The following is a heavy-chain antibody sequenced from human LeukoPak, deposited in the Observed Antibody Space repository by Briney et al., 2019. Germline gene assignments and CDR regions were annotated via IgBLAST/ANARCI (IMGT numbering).Heavy chain of an antibody. V-gene: IGHV1-18*01. D-gene: IGHD6-19*01. J-gene: IGHJ4*02. CDR2: ISAYNGNT. CDR3: ARAPTKITVAGTTYDY. Sequence: VASVKVSCRASGYTFTSYGISWVRQAPGQGLEWMGWISAYNGNTNYAQKLQGRVTMTTDTSTSTAYMELRSLRSDDTAVYYCARAPTKITVAGTTYDYWGQGTLVTVSS. CDR1: GYTFTSYG.